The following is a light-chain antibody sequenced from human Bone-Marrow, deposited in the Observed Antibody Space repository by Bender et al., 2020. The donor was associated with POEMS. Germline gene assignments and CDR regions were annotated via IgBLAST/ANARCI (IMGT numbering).Light chain of an antibody. CDR2: DVS. Sequence: QSALTQPASVSGSPRQSITISCTGTSSDVGGYNYVSWYQQNPGKAPKLMIYDVSNRPSGVSNRFSGSKSGNTASLTISGLQAEDEADYYCSSYTSGSTLVFGGGTKLTVL. V-gene: IGLV2-14*01. J-gene: IGLJ3*02. CDR3: SSYTSGSTLV. CDR1: SSDVGGYNY.